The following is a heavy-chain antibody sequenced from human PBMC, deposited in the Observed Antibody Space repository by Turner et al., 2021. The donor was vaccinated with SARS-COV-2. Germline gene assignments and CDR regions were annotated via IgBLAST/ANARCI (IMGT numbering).Heavy chain of an antibody. CDR3: AKDHGLHDYYDSSGYWGTFDY. Sequence: QSQLVESGGGVVQPGRSLRLSCAASGFTFSSYGMHWVRRDAGKGLEGVAFISFDGSSKNYADSVKGRFTISRDNSKNTLYLKMNSLRAEDTAIYYCAKDHGLHDYYDSSGYWGTFDYWGQGTLVTVSS. V-gene: IGHV3-30*18. J-gene: IGHJ4*02. D-gene: IGHD3-22*01. CDR1: GFTFSSYG. CDR2: ISFDGSSK.